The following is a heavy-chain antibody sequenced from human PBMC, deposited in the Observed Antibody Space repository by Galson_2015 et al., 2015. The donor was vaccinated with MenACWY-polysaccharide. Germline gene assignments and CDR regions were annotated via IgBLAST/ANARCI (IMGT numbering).Heavy chain of an antibody. J-gene: IGHJ4*02. CDR2: ITGSGSHA. CDR3: ARISLQSRNFDF. V-gene: IGHV3-23*01. Sequence: SLRLSCAASGFSFSAYAMGWVRHIPGKGLEWVSSITGSGSHAFYADSVRGRFTMSKDNSKNMLFLQMDTLRAEDTAVYHWARISLQSRNFDFWGQGTLVTVSS. CDR1: GFSFSAYA.